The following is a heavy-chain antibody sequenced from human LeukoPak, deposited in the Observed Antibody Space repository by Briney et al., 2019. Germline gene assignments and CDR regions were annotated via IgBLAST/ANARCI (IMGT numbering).Heavy chain of an antibody. CDR1: GGTFSSYA. CDR2: IIPIFGTA. CDR3: AREDIVARYFDY. J-gene: IGHJ4*02. D-gene: IGHD5-12*01. V-gene: IGHV1-69*05. Sequence: SVKVSCKASGGTFSSYAISWVRQAPGQGLEWMGRIIPIFGTANYAQKFQGRVTITTDESTSTAYVELSSLRSEDTAVYYCAREDIVARYFDYWGQGTLVTVSS.